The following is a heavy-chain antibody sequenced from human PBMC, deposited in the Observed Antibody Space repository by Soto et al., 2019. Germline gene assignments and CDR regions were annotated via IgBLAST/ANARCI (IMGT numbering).Heavy chain of an antibody. D-gene: IGHD7-27*01. Sequence: QLQLQESGPGLVKPSETLSLTCTVSGGSISSSSYYWGWIRQPPGKGLEWIGSIYYSGSTYYNPSLKSRVPISVHTTKNQVPLQLSSVTAADTAVYYCARLTGEYQDYWGQGTLVTVSS. CDR2: IYYSGST. J-gene: IGHJ4*02. CDR1: GGSISSSSYY. CDR3: ARLTGEYQDY. V-gene: IGHV4-39*01.